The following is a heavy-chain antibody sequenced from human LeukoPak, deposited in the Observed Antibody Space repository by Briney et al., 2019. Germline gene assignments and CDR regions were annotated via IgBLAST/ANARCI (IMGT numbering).Heavy chain of an antibody. V-gene: IGHV3-74*01. D-gene: IGHD1-26*01. CDR1: GFTFSSYW. Sequence: GGSLRLSCAASGFTFSSYWMHWVRQAPGKGLGWVARINSDGSSTTYADSVKGRVTISRDNAKNTLYLQMSSLRAEDTAVYYCARDRSGDYFFDYWGQGTLVTVSS. J-gene: IGHJ4*02. CDR2: INSDGSST. CDR3: ARDRSGDYFFDY.